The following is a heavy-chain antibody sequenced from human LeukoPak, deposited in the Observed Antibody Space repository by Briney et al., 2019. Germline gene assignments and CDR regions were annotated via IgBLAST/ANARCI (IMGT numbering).Heavy chain of an antibody. J-gene: IGHJ4*02. CDR3: ARERAGDFDY. CDR1: GGSISGYY. V-gene: IGHV4-59*01. D-gene: IGHD6-19*01. Sequence: SETLSLTCTVSGGSISGYYWSWIRQPPGKGLEWIAYIHYTGSTNYNPSLKSRVTISVDTSTNQFSLNVNSVTAADTAVYYCARERAGDFDYWGQGTLVTVSS. CDR2: IHYTGST.